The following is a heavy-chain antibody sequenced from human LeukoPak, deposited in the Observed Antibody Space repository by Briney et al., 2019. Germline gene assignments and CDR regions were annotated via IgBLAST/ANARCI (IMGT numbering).Heavy chain of an antibody. CDR3: ARDGIALAGTYYFDY. CDR1: GYTFTGYY. J-gene: IGHJ4*02. D-gene: IGHD6-19*01. Sequence: ASVKVSCKASGYTFTGYYIHWVRQAPGQGLEWMGIISPSNNSTKYAQKVQGRVTMTSDMSTSTVYMELSSLKSEDTAVYYCARDGIALAGTYYFDYWGQGTLVTVSS. CDR2: ISPSNNST. V-gene: IGHV1-46*01.